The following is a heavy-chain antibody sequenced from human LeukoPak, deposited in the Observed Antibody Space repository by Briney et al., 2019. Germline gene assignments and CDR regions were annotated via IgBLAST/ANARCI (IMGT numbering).Heavy chain of an antibody. CDR1: GYTFTSYG. Sequence: ASVKVSCKASGYTFTSYGISWVRQAPGQGLEWMGWISAYNGNTNYAQKLQGRVTMTTDTSTSTAYMELKSLRSDDTAVYYCARDSPHHTAVSYDYVWGSYHDAFDIWGQGTMVTVSS. D-gene: IGHD3-16*02. CDR3: ARDSPHHTAVSYDYVWGSYHDAFDI. V-gene: IGHV1-18*01. CDR2: ISAYNGNT. J-gene: IGHJ3*02.